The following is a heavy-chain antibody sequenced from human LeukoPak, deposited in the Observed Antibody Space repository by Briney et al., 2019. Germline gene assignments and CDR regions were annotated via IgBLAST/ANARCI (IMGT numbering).Heavy chain of an antibody. CDR3: ARQPILDYYGSGSYNNWFDP. CDR1: GNSISSGDNY. J-gene: IGHJ5*02. D-gene: IGHD3-10*01. V-gene: IGHV4-61*02. CDR2: IYTSRST. Sequence: SETLSLTCTVSGNSISSGDNYWSWIPQPAGKGLEWIGRIYTSRSTNYNPSLKSRVTISGDTSKNQFSLRLSSVTGADTAVYYCARQPILDYYGSGSYNNWFDPWGQGTLVTVSS.